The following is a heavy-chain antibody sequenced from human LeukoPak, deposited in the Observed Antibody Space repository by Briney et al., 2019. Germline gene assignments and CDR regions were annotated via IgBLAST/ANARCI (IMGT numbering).Heavy chain of an antibody. J-gene: IGHJ6*02. Sequence: ASVKVSCKASGYTFTSYDINWVRQATGQGLEWMGWMNPNSGNTGYAQKFQGRVTMTRNTSISTAYMELSGLRSEDTAVYYCARGTYDSSGYYWSAYYYGMDVWGQGTTVTVSS. CDR1: GYTFTSYD. CDR2: MNPNSGNT. D-gene: IGHD3-22*01. V-gene: IGHV1-8*01. CDR3: ARGTYDSSGYYWSAYYYGMDV.